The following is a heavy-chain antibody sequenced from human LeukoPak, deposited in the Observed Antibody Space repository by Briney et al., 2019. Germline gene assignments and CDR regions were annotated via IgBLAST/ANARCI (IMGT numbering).Heavy chain of an antibody. CDR1: GGSFSGYY. D-gene: IGHD3-9*01. J-gene: IGHJ6*03. Sequence: SETLSLTCAVYGGSFSGYYWSWIRQPPGKGLEWIGEINHSGSTNYNPSLKSRVTISVDTSKNQFSLKLSSVTAADTAVYYCASGGELRYFDWLTRTYYYYYYMDVWGKGTTVTVSS. V-gene: IGHV4-34*01. CDR2: INHSGST. CDR3: ASGGELRYFDWLTRTYYYYYYMDV.